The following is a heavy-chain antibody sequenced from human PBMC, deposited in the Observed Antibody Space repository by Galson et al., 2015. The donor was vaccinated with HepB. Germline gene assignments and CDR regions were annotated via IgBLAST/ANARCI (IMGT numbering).Heavy chain of an antibody. J-gene: IGHJ4*02. CDR2: MNPKSGNT. CDR1: GSSFTSYD. D-gene: IGHD1/OR15-1a*01. V-gene: IGHV1-8*01. Sequence: SVTVSCKASGSSFTSYDINWVRQSTGQGLEWMGWMNPKSGNTKYGQMFQGRVTMTKNTAITTAYMELSSLTSDDTAVYYCATRQRGRGFENWGQGTLVTASS. CDR3: ATRQRGRGFEN.